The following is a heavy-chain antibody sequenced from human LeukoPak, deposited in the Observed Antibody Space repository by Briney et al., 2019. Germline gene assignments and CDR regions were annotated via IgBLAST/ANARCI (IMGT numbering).Heavy chain of an antibody. D-gene: IGHD3-3*02. V-gene: IGHV3-15*01. Sequence: GGSLRLSCAASGFTFSNAWMSWVRQAPGKGLEWVGRIKSKTDGGTTDYAAPVKGRFTISRDDSKNTLYLQMNSLKTEDTAVYYCTTDLLAAAPSPYLDYWGQGTLVTVSS. CDR1: GFTFSNAW. J-gene: IGHJ4*02. CDR3: TTDLLAAAPSPYLDY. CDR2: IKSKTDGGTT.